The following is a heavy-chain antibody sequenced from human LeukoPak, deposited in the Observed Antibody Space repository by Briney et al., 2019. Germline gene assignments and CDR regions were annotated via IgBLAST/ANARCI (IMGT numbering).Heavy chain of an antibody. CDR1: GGSISSSSYY. J-gene: IGHJ4*02. CDR3: TKGRGI. V-gene: IGHV4-61*05. CDR2: IYYSGST. Sequence: SETLSLTCTVSGGSISSSSYYWDWIRQPPGKGLEWIGYIYYSGSTNYNPSLKSRVTISVDTSKNQFSLKLTSVTAADTAVYYCTKGRGIWGQGTLVTVSS. D-gene: IGHD3-10*01.